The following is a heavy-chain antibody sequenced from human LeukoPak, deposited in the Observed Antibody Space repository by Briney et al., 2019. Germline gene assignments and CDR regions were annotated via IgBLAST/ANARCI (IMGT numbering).Heavy chain of an antibody. CDR1: GGSLISYY. CDR3: ASSDGDSSRIDY. D-gene: IGHD4-17*01. V-gene: IGHV4-4*09. J-gene: IGHJ4*02. CDR2: IYTSGST. Sequence: GTLSLTSTVSGGSLISYYWSWMRQPPGKGREWVGYIYTSGSTNYNPSLKSRVTISVDTSTNQFSLKLSSVTAADTAVYYCASSDGDSSRIDYWGQGTLVTVSS.